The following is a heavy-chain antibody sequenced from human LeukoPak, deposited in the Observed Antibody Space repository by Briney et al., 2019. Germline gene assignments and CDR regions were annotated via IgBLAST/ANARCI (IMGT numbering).Heavy chain of an antibody. CDR1: GGSISSYY. CDR2: IYYSGST. CDR3: ARANYYDSSGYYY. V-gene: IGHV4-59*01. D-gene: IGHD3-22*01. Sequence: SETLSLTCTVSGGSISSYYWSWIRQPPGKGLEWIGYIYYSGSTNYNPSLKSRVTISVDTSKNQFSLKLSSVTAADTAVYYCARANYYDSSGYYYWGQGTLVTVSS. J-gene: IGHJ4*02.